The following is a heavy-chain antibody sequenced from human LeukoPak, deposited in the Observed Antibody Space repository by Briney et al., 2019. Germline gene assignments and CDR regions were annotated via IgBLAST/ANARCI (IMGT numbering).Heavy chain of an antibody. CDR1: GFTFSSSA. CDR3: ARAEWGYGGKFDY. D-gene: IGHD4-23*01. J-gene: IGHJ4*02. V-gene: IGHV3-30-3*01. CDR2: ITYYGGNT. Sequence: GGSLRLSCAASGFTFSSSAVLWVRHAPGKGVEWVAGITYYGGNTYYAPSLKGRVTISIDNSKNQFYLQLSCVRAADTAVYYCARAEWGYGGKFDYWGQGTLVTVSS.